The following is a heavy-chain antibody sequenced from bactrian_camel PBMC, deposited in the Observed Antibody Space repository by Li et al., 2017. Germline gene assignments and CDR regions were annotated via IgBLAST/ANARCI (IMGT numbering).Heavy chain of an antibody. D-gene: IGHD1*01. Sequence: DVQLVESGGGSVQAEGSLRLSCVGSGITYRGPCMGWFRQAPGKEREGVAAIDNAGRATYTYAVQGRFTISKDSAKNTLYLQMNNLNPEDTAMYYCAANFGPYCSGPYLARRANFLGQGTQVTVS. J-gene: IGHJ4*01. V-gene: IGHV3S31*01. CDR1: GITYRGPC. CDR2: IDNAGRAT.